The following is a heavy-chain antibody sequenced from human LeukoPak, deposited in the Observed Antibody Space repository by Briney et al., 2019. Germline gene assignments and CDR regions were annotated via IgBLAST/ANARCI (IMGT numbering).Heavy chain of an antibody. V-gene: IGHV3-30*18. CDR1: GFIFSSYG. D-gene: IGHD6-19*01. CDR2: ISYEGSNK. Sequence: GRSLSLSCAASGFIFSSYGMHWVRQAPGKGLEWVAVISYEGSNKYYADSVKGRFTISRDNSKNTLFLQMNSLRAEDTAVYHCAKHSQWLGHLDYWGQGTLVTVSS. J-gene: IGHJ4*02. CDR3: AKHSQWLGHLDY.